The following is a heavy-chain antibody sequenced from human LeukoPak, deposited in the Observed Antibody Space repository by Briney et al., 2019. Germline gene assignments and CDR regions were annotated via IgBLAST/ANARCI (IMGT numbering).Heavy chain of an antibody. CDR1: GYTFTSYD. D-gene: IGHD2-2*01. CDR2: KNPNSGRT. J-gene: IGHJ6*02. Sequence: APVKVSCKASGYTFTSYDINWVRQATGQGLEWMGWKNPNSGRTGFAQKFQGRLTMTMNTSISTAYMELSSLTSEDTAVYYCARGPVSTHGMDVWGQGTTVTVFS. V-gene: IGHV1-8*01. CDR3: ARGPVSTHGMDV.